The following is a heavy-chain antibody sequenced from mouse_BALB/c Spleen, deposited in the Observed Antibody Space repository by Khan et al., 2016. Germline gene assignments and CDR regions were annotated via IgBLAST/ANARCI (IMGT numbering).Heavy chain of an antibody. V-gene: IGHV9-2-1*01. CDR3: ARWLRRGGWYFDV. D-gene: IGHD2-2*01. J-gene: IGHJ1*01. Sequence: QIQLVQSGPELKKPGETVKISCKASGYTFTDYSMHWVKQAPGKGLKWMGWINTETGEPTYADDFKGRFAFSLETSASTAYLQIHNLKNEDTATFFCARWLRRGGWYFDVWGAGTTVTVSS. CDR1: GYTFTDYS. CDR2: INTETGEP.